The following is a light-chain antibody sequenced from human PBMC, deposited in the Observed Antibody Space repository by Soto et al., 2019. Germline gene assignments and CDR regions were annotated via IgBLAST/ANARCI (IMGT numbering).Light chain of an antibody. CDR1: QSVGSY. J-gene: IGKJ3*01. CDR3: QQRKNWSRVT. Sequence: EIVLTQSPATLSLSPGERATLSCRASQSVGSYLAWYQQKPGQVPRLLIYDSAYRATGIPARFSCSGSGTDLTLAVSSLEPEDFALYYWQQRKNWSRVTFGPETKVDIK. CDR2: DSA. V-gene: IGKV3-11*01.